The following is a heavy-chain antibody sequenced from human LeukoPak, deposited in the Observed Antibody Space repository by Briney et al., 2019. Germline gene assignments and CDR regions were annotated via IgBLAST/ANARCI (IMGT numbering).Heavy chain of an antibody. CDR2: IYYSGTT. D-gene: IGHD6-13*01. V-gene: IGHV4-59*01. CDR1: GGSISNYY. J-gene: IGHJ4*02. Sequence: PSETLSLTCTVSGGSISNYYWSWIRQPPGKGLEWIGYIYYSGTTNYNPSLKSRVTISVDTSKNQFSLKLSSVTAADTAVYYCAREVGTIAAPDYWGQGTLVTVSS. CDR3: AREVGTIAAPDY.